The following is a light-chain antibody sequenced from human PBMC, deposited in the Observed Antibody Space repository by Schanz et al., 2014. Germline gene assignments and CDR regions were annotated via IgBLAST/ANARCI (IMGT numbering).Light chain of an antibody. CDR1: ATDIGGTYL. CDR3: SSYTSSSTPFV. V-gene: IGLV2-14*02. J-gene: IGLJ1*01. CDR2: GDN. Sequence: QSALTQPASVSASPGQSITISCTGTATDIGGTYLVSWYQQNPGEAPKLLILGDNHRPSGVSNRFSGSKSANTASLTISGLQAEDEADYYCSSYTSSSTPFVFGTGTKLTVL.